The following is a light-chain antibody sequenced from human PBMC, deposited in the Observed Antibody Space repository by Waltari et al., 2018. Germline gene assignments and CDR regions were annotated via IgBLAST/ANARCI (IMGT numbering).Light chain of an antibody. J-gene: IGLJ3*02. V-gene: IGLV4-69*01. CDR2: VNSDGSH. Sequence: QLVLTQSPSASASLGASVKITRTLSSAHSTHVAARHTQQPENGPRYLMKVNSDGSHSMGDGIPDRFSGSSSGAERYLTISSLQSDDEADYYCQTWGTGIWVFGGGTRLTVL. CDR3: QTWGTGIWV. CDR1: SAHSTHV.